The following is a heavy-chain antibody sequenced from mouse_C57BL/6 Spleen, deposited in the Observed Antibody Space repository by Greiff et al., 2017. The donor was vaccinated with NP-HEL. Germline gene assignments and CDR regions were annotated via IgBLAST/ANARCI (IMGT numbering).Heavy chain of an antibody. CDR1: GYTFTSYW. D-gene: IGHD1-1*01. CDR3: ARSPHYYGSSQYYFDY. V-gene: IGHV1-55*01. J-gene: IGHJ2*01. CDR2: IYPGSGST. Sequence: QVQLQQSGAELVKPGASVKMSCKASGYTFTSYWITWVKQRPGQGLEWIGDIYPGSGSTNYNEKFKSKATLTVDTSSSTAYMQLSSLTSEDSAVYYCARSPHYYGSSQYYFDYWGQGTTLTVSS.